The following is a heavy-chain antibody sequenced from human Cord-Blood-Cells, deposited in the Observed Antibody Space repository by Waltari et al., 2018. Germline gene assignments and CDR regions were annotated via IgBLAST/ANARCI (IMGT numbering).Heavy chain of an antibody. CDR2: IYYSGST. D-gene: IGHD2-15*01. CDR3: ARDVEGFDY. CDR1: GGSISSHY. V-gene: IGHV4-59*11. J-gene: IGHJ4*02. Sequence: QVQLQESGPGLVKPSETLSLTCTVSGGSISSHYWSWIWQPPGKGLEWIGYIYYSGSTNYNPALKSRVTISVDTSKNQFSLKLSSVTAADTAVYHCARDVEGFDYWGQGTLVTVSS.